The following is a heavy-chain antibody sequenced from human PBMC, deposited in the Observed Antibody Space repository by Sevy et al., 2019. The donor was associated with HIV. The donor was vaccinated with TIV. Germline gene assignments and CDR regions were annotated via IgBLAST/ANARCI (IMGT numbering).Heavy chain of an antibody. D-gene: IGHD3-22*01. CDR1: GYTFTSYD. Sequence: ASVKVSCKASGYTFTSYDINWVRQATGQRLEWMGWMNPHSGNTGYAQKFQGRVTMTRNTSISTVYMELSSLRSEDTAVYYCARGQSDYYDSSEGAFDIWGQGTMVTVSS. V-gene: IGHV1-8*01. CDR3: ARGQSDYYDSSEGAFDI. CDR2: MNPHSGNT. J-gene: IGHJ3*02.